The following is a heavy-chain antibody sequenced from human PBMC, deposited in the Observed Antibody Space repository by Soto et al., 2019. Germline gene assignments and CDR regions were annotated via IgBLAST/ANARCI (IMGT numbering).Heavy chain of an antibody. CDR2: ISYDGSNK. Sequence: PGGSLRLSCAASGFTFSSYGIHWVRQAPGKGLEWVAVISYDGSNKYYADSVKGRFTISRGNSKNTLYLQMNSLRAEDTAVYYCAKDINRYYYDSSGYPAYYYYGMDVWGQGTTVTVSS. CDR3: AKDINRYYYDSSGYPAYYYYGMDV. V-gene: IGHV3-30*18. CDR1: GFTFSSYG. J-gene: IGHJ6*02. D-gene: IGHD3-22*01.